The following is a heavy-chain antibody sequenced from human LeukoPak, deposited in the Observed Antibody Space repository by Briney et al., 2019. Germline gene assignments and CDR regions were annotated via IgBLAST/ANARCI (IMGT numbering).Heavy chain of an antibody. J-gene: IGHJ4*02. V-gene: IGHV3-30*04. CDR3: ARDARGFTMVRGTLDY. D-gene: IGHD3-10*01. CDR2: ISYDGRNK. Sequence: RFYCAASGFTCSSYAMHRLRPAQGMGLVGVAVISYDGRNKDYADSVKGRFTISRDNSKNTLYLQMNSRRAEDTAVYYCARDARGFTMVRGTLDYWGQGTLVTVSS. CDR1: GFTCSSYA.